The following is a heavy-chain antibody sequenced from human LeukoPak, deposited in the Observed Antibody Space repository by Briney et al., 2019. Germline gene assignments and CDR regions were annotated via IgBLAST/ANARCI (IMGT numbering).Heavy chain of an antibody. CDR3: ARLSDSSGYYLNWFDP. D-gene: IGHD3-22*01. CDR1: GYTFTNYA. CDR2: INAGNGNT. V-gene: IGHV1-3*01. Sequence: GASVKVSCKASGYTFTNYAMHWVRQAPGQRLEWMGWINAGNGNTKYSQKFQGRVTITRDTSASTAYMELSSLRSEDTAVYYCARLSDSSGYYLNWFDPGAREPWSPSPQ. J-gene: IGHJ5*02.